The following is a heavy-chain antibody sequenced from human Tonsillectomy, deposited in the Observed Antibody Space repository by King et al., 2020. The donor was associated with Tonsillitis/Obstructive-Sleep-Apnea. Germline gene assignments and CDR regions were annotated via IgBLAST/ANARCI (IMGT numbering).Heavy chain of an antibody. CDR1: GGTFSSYA. V-gene: IGHV1-69*01. Sequence: QLVQSGAEVKKPGSSVKVSCKASGGTFSSYAISWVRQAPGQGLEWMGEIIPIFGTPIYAQKFQGRVTITADETTSTAYMELSSLRSEDAAVYYCAGVGGEDGYYYHYMDAWGKGTTVTVSS. CDR2: IIPIFGTP. CDR3: AGVGGEDGYYYHYMDA. D-gene: IGHD3-16*01. J-gene: IGHJ6*03.